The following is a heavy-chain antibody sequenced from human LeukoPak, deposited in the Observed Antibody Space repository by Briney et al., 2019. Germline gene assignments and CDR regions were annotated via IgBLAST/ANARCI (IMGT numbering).Heavy chain of an antibody. CDR3: GRGGSYSPIDY. V-gene: IGHV1-8*01. CDR1: GYTFTSYD. D-gene: IGHD1-26*01. J-gene: IGHJ4*02. Sequence: ASVKVSCKASGYTFTSYDINWVRQATGQGLEWMGWMNPNSGNTGYAQKFQGRVTMTRNTSISTAYMELSSLKAEDTAVYYCGRGGSYSPIDYWGQGTLVTVSS. CDR2: MNPNSGNT.